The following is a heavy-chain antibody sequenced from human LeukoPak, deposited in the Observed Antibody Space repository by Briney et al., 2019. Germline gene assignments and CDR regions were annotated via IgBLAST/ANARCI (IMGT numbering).Heavy chain of an antibody. CDR3: ARGMVPRTGYYGSGSYYNVRWFDP. CDR2: IKQDESEK. CDR1: GFTFSSYW. J-gene: IGHJ5*02. V-gene: IGHV3-7*05. D-gene: IGHD3-10*01. Sequence: GESLRLSCAATGFTFSSYWMSWVRQAPRKGQELEANIKQDESEKSYVDSAQGRFTISRDNAKNSLYLQMKSLRAEDTAVYYCARGMVPRTGYYGSGSYYNVRWFDPWGQGTLVPVSS.